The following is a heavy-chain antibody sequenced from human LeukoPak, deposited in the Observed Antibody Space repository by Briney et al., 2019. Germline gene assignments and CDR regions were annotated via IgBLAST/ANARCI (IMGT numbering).Heavy chain of an antibody. D-gene: IGHD1-26*01. CDR1: GLTFNNYA. J-gene: IGHJ4*02. Sequence: GGSLRLSCAVSGLTFNNYAMSWVRQAPGKGLEWVSGISDRGASKYYADSVKGRFTISRDNSKNTLYLQMNSLRAEDTAVYYCAKEKRVGVTPPYFDYWGQGTLVTVSS. CDR2: ISDRGASK. CDR3: AKEKRVGVTPPYFDY. V-gene: IGHV3-23*01.